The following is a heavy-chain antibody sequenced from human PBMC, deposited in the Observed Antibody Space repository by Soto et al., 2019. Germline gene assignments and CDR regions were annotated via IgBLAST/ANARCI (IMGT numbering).Heavy chain of an antibody. V-gene: IGHV5-51*01. CDR1: GYSFTSYW. Sequence: GESLKISCKGSGYSFTSYWIGWVRQMPGKGLEWMGIIYPGDSDTRYSPSFQGQVTISADKSISTAYLQWSSLKASDTAMYYCAREGVYCSGGSCYWDPFDYWGQGTLVTV. D-gene: IGHD2-15*01. CDR2: IYPGDSDT. J-gene: IGHJ4*02. CDR3: AREGVYCSGGSCYWDPFDY.